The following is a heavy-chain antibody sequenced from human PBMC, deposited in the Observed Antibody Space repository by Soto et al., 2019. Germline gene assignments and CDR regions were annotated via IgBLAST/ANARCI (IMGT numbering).Heavy chain of an antibody. Sequence: EVQLLESGGGLVQPGGSLRLSCAASGFTFTNNAMSWVRQAPGKGLEWVSSISASGGSTYYSDSVKGRFTISRDTSKNTLYLQMHSLRAEDTAVYYCAKDASVVVSAISDWGQGTLVTVSS. CDR3: AKDASVVVSAISD. D-gene: IGHD2-21*02. CDR2: ISASGGST. J-gene: IGHJ4*02. V-gene: IGHV3-23*01. CDR1: GFTFTNNA.